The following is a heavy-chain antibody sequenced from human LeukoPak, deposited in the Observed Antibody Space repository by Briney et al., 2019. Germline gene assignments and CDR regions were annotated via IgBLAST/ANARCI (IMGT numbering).Heavy chain of an antibody. CDR1: GFTFSAYG. V-gene: IGHV1-2*02. J-gene: IGHJ4*02. CDR2: INPNSGGT. D-gene: IGHD2-15*01. CDR3: ARTPIYCSGGSCYVMEFDY. Sequence: GGSLRLSCAASGFTFSAYGMHWVRQAPGQGLEWMGWINPNSGGTDYAQKFQGRVTMTRDTSISTAYMELSRLRSDDTAVYYCARTPIYCSGGSCYVMEFDYWGQGTLVAVSS.